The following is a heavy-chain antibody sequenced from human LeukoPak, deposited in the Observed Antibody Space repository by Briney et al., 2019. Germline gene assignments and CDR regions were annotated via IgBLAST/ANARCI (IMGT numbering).Heavy chain of an antibody. Sequence: GGSLRLSCAASGFTFSSYEMNWVRQAPGKGLGWVSYISSSGNPMYYADSVKGRFTISRDNTKNSLSLQMNSLRADDTAVYYCARGWGSVGVHFDYWGQGTLVTVSS. D-gene: IGHD1-26*01. CDR3: ARGWGSVGVHFDY. CDR2: ISSSGNPM. J-gene: IGHJ4*02. CDR1: GFTFSSYE. V-gene: IGHV3-48*03.